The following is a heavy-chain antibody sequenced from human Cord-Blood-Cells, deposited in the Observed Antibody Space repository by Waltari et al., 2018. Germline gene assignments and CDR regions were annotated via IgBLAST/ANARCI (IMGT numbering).Heavy chain of an antibody. D-gene: IGHD3-16*01. CDR1: GGTFSSYA. CDR2: SIPIFGTA. Sequence: QVQLLQSGGEVKKRGCSVKVYCEAYGGTFSSYAISWVRQAPGQGLEWMGGSIPIFGTANYAQKFQGRVTITADKSTSTAYMELSSLRSEDTAVYYCARGMGDLEGPFDYWGQGTLVTVSS. CDR3: ARGMGDLEGPFDY. V-gene: IGHV1-69*06. J-gene: IGHJ4*02.